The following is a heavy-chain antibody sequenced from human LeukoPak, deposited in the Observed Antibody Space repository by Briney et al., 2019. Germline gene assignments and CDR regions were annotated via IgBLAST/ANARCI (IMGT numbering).Heavy chain of an antibody. CDR3: ARGYCSGGSCYLVENWFDF. CDR1: GYTFTDYY. D-gene: IGHD2-15*01. Sequence: ASVKVSCKASGYTFTDYYMYWLRQAPGEALEWMGRINPKSGDRNYAKNFHGRVTMTRVTSMNTAYLEPSRLRSDDPAVYFFARGYCSGGSCYLVENWFDFWGQGTLVTVSS. J-gene: IGHJ5*01. V-gene: IGHV1-2*06. CDR2: INPKSGDR.